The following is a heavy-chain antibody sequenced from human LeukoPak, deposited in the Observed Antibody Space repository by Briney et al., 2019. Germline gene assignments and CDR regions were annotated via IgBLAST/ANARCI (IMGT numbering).Heavy chain of an antibody. V-gene: IGHV3-23*01. D-gene: IGHD6-19*01. CDR2: ISGSGGST. CDR3: AKDRSGIALAGNFDY. Sequence: GSLRLSCAASGFTFSSYAMSWVRQAPGKGLGWVSVISGSGGSTYYADSVKGRFTISRDNSKNTLYVQMNSLRAEDTAVYYCAKDRSGIALAGNFDYWGQGTLVTVSS. J-gene: IGHJ4*02. CDR1: GFTFSSYA.